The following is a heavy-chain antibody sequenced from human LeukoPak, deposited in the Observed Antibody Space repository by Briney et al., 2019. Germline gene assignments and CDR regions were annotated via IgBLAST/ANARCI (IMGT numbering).Heavy chain of an antibody. CDR3: ARDYDILTGYLDY. Sequence: GGSLRLSCAASGFTFSSYDMHWVRQAPGKGLEWVGVIWYDGSNKYYADSVKGRFTISRDNSKNTLCLQMNSLRAEDTAVYYCARDYDILTGYLDYWGQGTLVTVSS. D-gene: IGHD3-9*01. J-gene: IGHJ4*02. CDR2: IWYDGSNK. V-gene: IGHV3-33*01. CDR1: GFTFSSYD.